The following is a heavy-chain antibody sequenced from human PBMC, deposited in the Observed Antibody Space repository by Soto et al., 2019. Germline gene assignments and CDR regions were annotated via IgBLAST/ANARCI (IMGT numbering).Heavy chain of an antibody. CDR3: AGALVVGAAVNY. V-gene: IGHV4-31*03. D-gene: IGHD2-8*02. CDR2: ISHSGST. Sequence: QVQLEESGPGLVKPSQTLSLTCTVSGDSMTSGSYYWNWIRQHPGKGLEWIGYISHSGSTYYNPSLRSRVTMSVDTSKNHFSLNMTSMTAADTGLYYCAGALVVGAAVNYWGQGTLVTVSS. CDR1: GDSMTSGSYY. J-gene: IGHJ4*02.